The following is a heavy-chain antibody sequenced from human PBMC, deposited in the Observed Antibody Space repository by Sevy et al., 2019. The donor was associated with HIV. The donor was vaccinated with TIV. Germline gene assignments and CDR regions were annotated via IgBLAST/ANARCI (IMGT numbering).Heavy chain of an antibody. J-gene: IGHJ4*02. CDR1: RFTFSSYG. CDR3: ARERLAVAGIGYYFDY. CDR2: IWYDGTNK. Sequence: GGSLRLSCAASRFTFSSYGMHWVRQAPGKGLEWVVVIWYDGTNKEYADSVKGRFTISRDNSKNTLYLQMSSLRADDTAVYYCARERLAVAGIGYYFDYWGQGTLVTVSS. V-gene: IGHV3-33*01. D-gene: IGHD6-19*01.